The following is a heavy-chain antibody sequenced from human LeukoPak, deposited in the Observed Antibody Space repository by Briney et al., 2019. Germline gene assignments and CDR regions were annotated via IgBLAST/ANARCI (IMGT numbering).Heavy chain of an antibody. CDR1: GFTFSNSG. J-gene: IGHJ4*02. D-gene: IGHD5-24*01. CDR3: AKDDAWLQFND. CDR2: ISSSGGST. V-gene: IGHV3-23*01. Sequence: GGSLRLSCAASGFTFSNSGMSWVRQAPGKGLEWVSAISSSGGSTYYADSVKGRFTISRDNSENTVYLHMSSLRAGDTAVYFCAKDDAWLQFNDWGQGTLVTVSS.